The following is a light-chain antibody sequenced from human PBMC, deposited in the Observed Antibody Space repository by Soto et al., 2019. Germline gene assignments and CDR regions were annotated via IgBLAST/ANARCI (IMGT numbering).Light chain of an antibody. J-gene: IGKJ1*01. Sequence: IVLTQSPATLSLSPGERATLSCRASQSIAGYLAWYQQKSGQAPRLLIYDSSNRATGIPARFSGSGSGTDFTLTVSSLEPEDFAVYYCLQRSAWPWTFGQGTKVKI. V-gene: IGKV3-11*01. CDR1: QSIAGY. CDR3: LQRSAWPWT. CDR2: DSS.